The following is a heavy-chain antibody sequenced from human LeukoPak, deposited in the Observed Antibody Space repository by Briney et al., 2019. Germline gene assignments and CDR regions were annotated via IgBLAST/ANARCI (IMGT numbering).Heavy chain of an antibody. CDR2: ISSSSSTI. CDR3: AREGTAAGTLGAFDI. CDR1: GFTFSSYS. J-gene: IGHJ3*02. Sequence: GGSLRLSWAASGFTFSSYSMNWVRQAPGKGLEWVSYISSSSSTIYYADSVKGRFTISRDNAKNSLYLQMNSLRAEDTAVYYCAREGTAAGTLGAFDIWGQGTMVTVSS. D-gene: IGHD6-13*01. V-gene: IGHV3-48*04.